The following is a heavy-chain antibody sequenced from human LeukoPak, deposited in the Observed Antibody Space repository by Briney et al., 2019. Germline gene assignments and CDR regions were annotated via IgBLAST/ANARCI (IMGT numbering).Heavy chain of an antibody. Sequence: GGSLRLSCAASGFTFSSYAMSWVRQAPGKGLEWVSAISDSGDSTYYADSVKGRFTISRDSSRNTLFLHMNTLRAEDTAIYYCAKDRTVGASYWCFDLWGRGTLVTVSS. V-gene: IGHV3-23*01. CDR2: ISDSGDST. J-gene: IGHJ2*01. CDR3: AKDRTVGASYWCFDL. D-gene: IGHD1-26*01. CDR1: GFTFSSYA.